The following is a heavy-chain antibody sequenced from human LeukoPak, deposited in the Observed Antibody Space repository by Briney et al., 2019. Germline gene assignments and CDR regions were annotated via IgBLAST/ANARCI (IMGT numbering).Heavy chain of an antibody. CDR2: IIPIFGTA. D-gene: IGHD6-13*01. J-gene: IGHJ4*02. CDR1: GGTFSSYA. V-gene: IGHV1-69*05. Sequence: SVKVSCKASGGTFSSYAISWVRQAPGQGLEWMGGIIPIFGTANYAQKFQGRVTITTDESTSAAYMELSSLRSEDTAVYYCASASGYSSSWYLYFDYWGQGTLVTVSS. CDR3: ASASGYSSSWYLYFDY.